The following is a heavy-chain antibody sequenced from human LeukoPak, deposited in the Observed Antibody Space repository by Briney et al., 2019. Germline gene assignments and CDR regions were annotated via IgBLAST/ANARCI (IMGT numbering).Heavy chain of an antibody. D-gene: IGHD2-2*01. CDR3: ARRGATSGNYYYYYGMDV. CDR1: GYTFTSYG. CDR2: INPNSGGT. V-gene: IGHV1-2*02. J-gene: IGHJ6*02. Sequence: ASVKVSCKASGYTFTSYGISWVRQAPGQGLEWMGWINPNSGGTNYAQKFQGRVTMTRDTSISTAYMELSRLRSDDTAVYYCARRGATSGNYYYYYGMDVWGQGTTVTVSS.